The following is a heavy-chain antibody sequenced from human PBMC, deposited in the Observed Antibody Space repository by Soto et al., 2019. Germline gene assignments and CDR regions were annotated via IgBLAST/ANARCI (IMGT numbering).Heavy chain of an antibody. J-gene: IGHJ4*02. Sequence: QVQLVESGGGVVQPGRSLKLSCAASEFTFSSYTMYWVRQAPGKGLEWVAGRSNDGGNTYYPDSVKGRITISRDNSKYTLYLEMRRLRAEDTAVYSRAREWSMSVSAPGYWCQGTLVTVSS. D-gene: IGHD2-8*02. V-gene: IGHV3-30-3*01. CDR1: EFTFSSYT. CDR3: AREWSMSVSAPGY. CDR2: RSNDGGNT.